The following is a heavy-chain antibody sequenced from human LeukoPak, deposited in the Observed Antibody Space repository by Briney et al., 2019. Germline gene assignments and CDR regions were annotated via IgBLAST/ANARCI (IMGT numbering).Heavy chain of an antibody. CDR3: ARDRAPMVRGVMRYYYGMDV. V-gene: IGHV1-46*01. CDR2: INPSGGST. CDR1: GYTFTSYY. D-gene: IGHD3-10*01. J-gene: IGHJ6*02. Sequence: ASVKVSCKASGYTFTSYYMHWVRQAPGQGLEWMGIINPSGGSTSYAQKFQGRVTMTRDTSTSTVYMELSSLRSEDTAVYYCARDRAPMVRGVMRYYYGMDVWGQGTTVTVSS.